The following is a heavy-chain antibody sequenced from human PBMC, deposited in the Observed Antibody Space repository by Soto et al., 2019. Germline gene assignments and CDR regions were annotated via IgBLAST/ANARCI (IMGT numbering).Heavy chain of an antibody. Sequence: GGSLRLSCAASGFTFSNYSMTWVRQDPGQGLEWVANIDQDGTIKYYVDSVKGRFTISRDNAENSLFLQMNSLRAEDTAVYYCTRDHQPTLDYYLDYWGQGALVTVSS. CDR2: IDQDGTIK. CDR3: TRDHQPTLDYYLDY. V-gene: IGHV3-7*01. D-gene: IGHD3-10*01. CDR1: GFTFSNYS. J-gene: IGHJ4*02.